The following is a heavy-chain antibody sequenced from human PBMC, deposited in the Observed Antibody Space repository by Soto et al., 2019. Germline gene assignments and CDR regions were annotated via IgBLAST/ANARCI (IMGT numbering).Heavy chain of an antibody. CDR3: ARVPPYGDYVHVVVMGYYYYGMDV. CDR1: GGTFSSYA. Sequence: QVQLVQSGAEVKKPGSSVKVSCKASGGTFSSYAISWVRQAPGQGLEWMGGIIPIFGTANYAQKFQGRVTITADEPTSTAYMELSSLRSEDTAVYYCARVPPYGDYVHVVVMGYYYYGMDVWGQGTTVTVSS. D-gene: IGHD4-17*01. V-gene: IGHV1-69*12. CDR2: IIPIFGTA. J-gene: IGHJ6*02.